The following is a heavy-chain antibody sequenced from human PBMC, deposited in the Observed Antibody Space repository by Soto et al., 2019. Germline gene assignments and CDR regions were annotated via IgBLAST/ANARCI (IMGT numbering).Heavy chain of an antibody. D-gene: IGHD6-13*01. V-gene: IGHV1-8*01. J-gene: IGHJ6*02. CDR2: MNPVSGHT. Sequence: QVQLVQSGAEVKKPGASVKVSCEASGYTFTGNDIIWVRQATGQGLEWLGWMNPVSGHTGYVQRLQGRIIMTRDTSISTAYMELSSLRSEDTAVYYCARGRRSVAGPNCYYYYYMDFWGQGTTVTVSS. CDR3: ARGRRSVAGPNCYYYYYMDF. CDR1: GYTFTGND.